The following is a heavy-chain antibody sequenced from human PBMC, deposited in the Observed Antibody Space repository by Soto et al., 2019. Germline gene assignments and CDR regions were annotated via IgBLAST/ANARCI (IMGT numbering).Heavy chain of an antibody. CDR2: VNPDSGHT. CDR3: ARPAQFSNAALEYLYYTDV. D-gene: IGHD4-4*01. Sequence: QVQLVQSGAEVKKPGASVKVSCKASGYIFTSYNINWVRQAAGHGLEWMGWVNPDSGHTVYAQKFQGRVTMASDTSIGTAHMELRSLTPEDTAVYYCARPAQFSNAALEYLYYTDVWGKGAAFTVSS. V-gene: IGHV1-8*02. J-gene: IGHJ6*03. CDR1: GYIFTSYN.